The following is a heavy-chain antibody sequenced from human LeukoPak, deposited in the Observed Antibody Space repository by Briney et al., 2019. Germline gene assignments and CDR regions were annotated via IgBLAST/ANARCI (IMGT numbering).Heavy chain of an antibody. D-gene: IGHD2-8*01. CDR3: ARPDCNNSGCKLLPY. CDR2: INPVDSYT. Sequence: GESLKISCKASGYMFTNYWINWVRLVPGKGLEWMGRINPVDSYTDYSPSFQGHLTISADKSIGTAYLQWNTLQASDTAMYYCARPDCNNSGCKLLPYWGQGTQVTVSS. J-gene: IGHJ4*02. CDR1: GYMFTNYW. V-gene: IGHV5-10-1*01.